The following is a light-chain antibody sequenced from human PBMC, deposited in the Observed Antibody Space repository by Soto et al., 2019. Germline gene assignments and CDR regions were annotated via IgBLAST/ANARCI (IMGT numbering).Light chain of an antibody. V-gene: IGLV2-8*01. CDR2: EVS. Sequence: QSVLTQPPSASGSPGQSVTISCTGTSSDVGGYNYVSWYQQHPGKAPKLMIYEVSKQPSGVPDRFSGSKSGNTASLTVSGLQAEDEADYDCSSYAGSNNYVVFGGGTKLTVL. CDR1: SSDVGGYNY. CDR3: SSYAGSNNYVV. J-gene: IGLJ2*01.